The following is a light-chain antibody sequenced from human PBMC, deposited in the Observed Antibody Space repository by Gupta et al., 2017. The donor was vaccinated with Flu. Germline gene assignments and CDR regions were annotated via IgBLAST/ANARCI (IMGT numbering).Light chain of an antibody. Sequence: SYELTQPPSVSVSPGQTASITCSGDKLGDKYACWYQPKPGQSPVLVIYQDSKGPSGIPERFSGSNSGNTATLTISGTQAMDEADYYCQAWDSSSWVFGGGTKLTVL. V-gene: IGLV3-1*01. CDR2: QDS. CDR3: QAWDSSSWV. CDR1: KLGDKY. J-gene: IGLJ3*02.